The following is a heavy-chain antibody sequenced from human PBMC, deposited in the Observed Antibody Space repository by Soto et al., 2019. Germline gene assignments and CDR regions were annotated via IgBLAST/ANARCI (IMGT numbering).Heavy chain of an antibody. J-gene: IGHJ6*02. CDR1: GFTFSSYG. CDR2: IWYDGSNK. Sequence: QVQLVESGGGVVQPGGSLRLSCAASGFTFSSYGMHWVRQAPGKGLEWVAVIWYDGSNKYYADSVKGRFTISRDNSKNTLYLQMNSLRAEDTAVYYCARVSPYSSGWYLARNGMDVWGQGTTVTVSS. V-gene: IGHV3-33*01. CDR3: ARVSPYSSGWYLARNGMDV. D-gene: IGHD6-19*01.